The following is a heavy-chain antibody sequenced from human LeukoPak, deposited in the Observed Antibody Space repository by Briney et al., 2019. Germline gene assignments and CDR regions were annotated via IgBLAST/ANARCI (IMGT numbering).Heavy chain of an antibody. J-gene: IGHJ4*02. D-gene: IGHD4-11*01. CDR1: GYTFTSYG. CDR3: ARFCSNFRRTRYFDY. Sequence: GASVKVSCKASGYTFTSYGISWVRQAPGQGLEWMGWISAYNGNTNYAQKLQGRVTMTTDTSTSTAYMELRSLRSDDTAVYYCARFCSNFRRTRYFDYWGQGTLVTVSS. CDR2: ISAYNGNT. V-gene: IGHV1-18*01.